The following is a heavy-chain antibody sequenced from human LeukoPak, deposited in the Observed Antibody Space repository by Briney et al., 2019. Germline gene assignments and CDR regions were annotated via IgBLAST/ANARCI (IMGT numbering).Heavy chain of an antibody. Sequence: SETLSLTCAVSGGSISSGGYSWSWIRQPPGKGLEWIGYIYHSGSTYYNPPLKSRVTISVDRSKNQFSLKLSSVTAADTAVYYCARGSTMVRGVIITTPHFDYWGQGTLVTVSS. V-gene: IGHV4-30-2*01. CDR3: ARGSTMVRGVIITTPHFDY. D-gene: IGHD3-10*01. J-gene: IGHJ4*02. CDR2: IYHSGST. CDR1: GGSISSGGYS.